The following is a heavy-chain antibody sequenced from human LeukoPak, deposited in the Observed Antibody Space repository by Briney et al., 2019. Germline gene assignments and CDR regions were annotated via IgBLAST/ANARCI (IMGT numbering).Heavy chain of an antibody. Sequence: SGTLSLTCTVSGGSISSGSYYWGWIRQPAGKGLEWIGRIYTSGSTNYNPSLKSRVTISVDTSKNQFSLKLSSVTAADTAVYYCARDGTYYYDSSGPPTNFDIWGQGTMVTVSS. CDR2: IYTSGST. J-gene: IGHJ3*02. CDR1: GGSISSGSYY. CDR3: ARDGTYYYDSSGPPTNFDI. V-gene: IGHV4-61*02. D-gene: IGHD3-22*01.